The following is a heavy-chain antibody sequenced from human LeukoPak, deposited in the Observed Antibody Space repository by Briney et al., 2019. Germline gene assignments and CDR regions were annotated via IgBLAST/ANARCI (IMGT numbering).Heavy chain of an antibody. CDR2: IIPIFGTA. V-gene: IGHV1-69*01. J-gene: IGHJ6*03. CDR1: GGTLSSYA. Sequence: SVKVSCKASGGTLSSYAISWVRRAPGQGLEWMGGIIPIFGTANYAQKFQGRVTITADESTSTAYMELSSLRSEDTAVYYCARILQNCSSTSCYYYYYMDVWGKGTTVTVSS. CDR3: ARILQNCSSTSCYYYYYMDV. D-gene: IGHD2-2*01.